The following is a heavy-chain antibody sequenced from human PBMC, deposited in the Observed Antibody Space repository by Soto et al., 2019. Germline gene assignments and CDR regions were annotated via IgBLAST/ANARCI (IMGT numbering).Heavy chain of an antibody. V-gene: IGHV3-23*01. J-gene: IGHJ3*02. CDR1: GFVFSSNA. CDR2: ISGSGTTA. CDR3: AKTTDGWFSAFEI. Sequence: GSLRLSCAASGFVFSSNAMSWVRQAPGKGLEWVSAISGSGTTAYYADSVKGRFIFSRDNPKNTMYLQMNSLRAEDTAVYFCAKTTDGWFSAFEIWGQGTVVTVSS. D-gene: IGHD6-19*01.